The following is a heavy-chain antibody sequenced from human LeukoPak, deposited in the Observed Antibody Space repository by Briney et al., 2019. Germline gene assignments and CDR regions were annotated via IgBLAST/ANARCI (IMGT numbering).Heavy chain of an antibody. CDR1: GGSFSGYY. CDR2: INHSGST. J-gene: IGHJ5*02. V-gene: IGHV4-34*01. Sequence: PSETLSLTCAVYGGSFSGYYWSWIRQPPGKGLEWIGEINHSGSTNYNPSLKSRVTISVDTSKNQFSLKLSSVTAADTAVYYCARVVRGHNWFDPWGQGTLVTVSS. CDR3: ARVVRGHNWFDP. D-gene: IGHD3-10*01.